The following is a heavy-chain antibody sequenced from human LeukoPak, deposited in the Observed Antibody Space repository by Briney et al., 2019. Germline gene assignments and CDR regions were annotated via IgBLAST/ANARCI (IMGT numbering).Heavy chain of an antibody. CDR2: IITIFGTE. D-gene: IGHD3-10*01. V-gene: IGHV1-69*01. CDR1: GGTFSSYA. CDR3: AREGNYYGSGRYYSWVDT. Sequence: SVKVSCKASGGTFSSYAISWVRQAPGQGLEWMGGIITIFGTENYAQKFQGRVTITAAESTSTAYMELSSLRSEDTAVYYYAREGNYYGSGRYYSWVDTWGERAPVTVSS. J-gene: IGHJ5*02.